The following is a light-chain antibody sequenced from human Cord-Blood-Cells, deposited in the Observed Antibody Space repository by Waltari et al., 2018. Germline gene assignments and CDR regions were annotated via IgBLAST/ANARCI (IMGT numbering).Light chain of an antibody. CDR3: QQYNNWSWT. J-gene: IGKJ1*01. V-gene: IGKV3-15*01. Sequence: EIVITHTPDSLSVSLGETATSSRRASQRVSSNLAWYQQKPGKAPRLLIYGASTRATGIPARFSGSASGKELTLTISSLQSEDFAVYYCQQYNNWSWTFSQGTKVEIK. CDR2: GAS. CDR1: QRVSSN.